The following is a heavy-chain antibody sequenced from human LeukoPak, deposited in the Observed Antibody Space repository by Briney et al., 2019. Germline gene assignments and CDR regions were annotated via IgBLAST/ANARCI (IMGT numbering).Heavy chain of an antibody. CDR2: ISAYNGNT. CDR3: ARDEIVVVPAAISDYYYYYGMDV. CDR1: GYTFTSYG. D-gene: IGHD2-2*02. Sequence: ASVKVSCTASGYTFTSYGISWVRQAPGQGLEWMGWISAYNGNTNYAQKLQGRVTMTTDTSTSTAYMELRSLRSDDTAVYYCARDEIVVVPAAISDYYYYYGMDVWGQGTTVTVSS. V-gene: IGHV1-18*01. J-gene: IGHJ6*02.